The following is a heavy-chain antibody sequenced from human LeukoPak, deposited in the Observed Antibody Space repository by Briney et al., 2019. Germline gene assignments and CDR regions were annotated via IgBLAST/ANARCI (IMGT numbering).Heavy chain of an antibody. J-gene: IGHJ4*02. V-gene: IGHV6-1*01. CDR3: ARDGWPAFDY. CDR2: TYYRSQWYT. D-gene: IGHD2-15*01. Sequence: SQTLSLTCAISGDSVSTNTAAWNWIRQSPSRGLEWLGRTYYRSQWYTDYAVSVKSRITINPDTSRNQVSLQLNSVTPEDTAVYFCARDGWPAFDYWGQGTLVTVSS. CDR1: GDSVSTNTAA.